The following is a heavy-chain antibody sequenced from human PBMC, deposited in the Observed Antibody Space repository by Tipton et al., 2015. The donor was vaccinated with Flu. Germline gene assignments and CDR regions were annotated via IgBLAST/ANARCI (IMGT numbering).Heavy chain of an antibody. CDR1: GFTVTSSY. V-gene: IGHV3-53*01. CDR3: ARERTGDSGYYFDY. D-gene: IGHD7-27*01. J-gene: IGHJ4*02. CDR2: IYGGGTT. Sequence: SLRLSCAASGFTVTSSYMSWVRQAPGKGLEWVSVIYGGGTTDYADSVKGRLTISRDKSKNALYLQMSSLRAEDTAVYFCARERTGDSGYYFDYWGQGTRVTVSS.